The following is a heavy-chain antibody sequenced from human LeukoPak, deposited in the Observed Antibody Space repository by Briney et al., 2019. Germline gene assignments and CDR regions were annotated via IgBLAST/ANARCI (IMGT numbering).Heavy chain of an antibody. V-gene: IGHV3-9*01. D-gene: IGHD3/OR15-3a*01. J-gene: IGHJ6*02. CDR1: GFTFDDYA. Sequence: GGSLRLSCAASGFTFDDYAMHWVRQAPGKGLEWVSGISWNSGSIGYADSVKGRFTISRDNAKNSLYLQMNSLRAEDTALYYCAKATNGLDYYYYYGMDVWGQGTTVTVSS. CDR2: ISWNSGSI. CDR3: AKATNGLDYYYYYGMDV.